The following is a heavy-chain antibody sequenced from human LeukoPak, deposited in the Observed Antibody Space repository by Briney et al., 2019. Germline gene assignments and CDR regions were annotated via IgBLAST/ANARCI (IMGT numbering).Heavy chain of an antibody. V-gene: IGHV3-30*02. J-gene: IGHJ4*02. CDR3: AKSRYPVRRLTGSDPPDY. CDR1: GFTFSSYA. CDR2: IRYDGSNK. D-gene: IGHD3-9*01. Sequence: GGSLRLSCAASGFTFSSYAMSWVRQAPGKGLEWVAFIRYDGSNKYYADSVKGRFTISRDNSKNTLYLQMNSLRAEDTAVYYCAKSRYPVRRLTGSDPPDYWGQGTLVTVSS.